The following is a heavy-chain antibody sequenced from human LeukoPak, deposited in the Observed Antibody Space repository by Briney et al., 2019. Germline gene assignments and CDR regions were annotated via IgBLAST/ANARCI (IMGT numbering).Heavy chain of an antibody. CDR1: GFTFRSYN. CDR3: ARGVHALGY. V-gene: IGHV3-48*04. Sequence: GGSLRLSCAASGFTFRSYNMDWVRQAPGRGLEWVSFTSGDSRVTYYADSVKGRFTISRDNAKNSLYLQMNSLRAEDTAVYYCARGVHALGYWGQGTPVIVSS. J-gene: IGHJ4*02. CDR2: TSGDSRVT. D-gene: IGHD2-2*01.